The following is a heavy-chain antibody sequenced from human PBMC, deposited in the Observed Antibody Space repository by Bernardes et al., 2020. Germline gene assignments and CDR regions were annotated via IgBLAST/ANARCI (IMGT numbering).Heavy chain of an antibody. J-gene: IGHJ4*02. CDR1: GFTVSSNY. CDR3: ARVFASAVAGSC. D-gene: IGHD6-19*01. CDR2: IYSGGST. V-gene: IGHV3-53*01. Sequence: GGSLRLSCVASGFTVSSNYMSWVRQAPGKGLEWVSVIYSGGSTYYADSVKGRFTISRDNSKNTLYLQMNSLRAEDTAVYYCARVFASAVAGSCWGQGTLVTVSS.